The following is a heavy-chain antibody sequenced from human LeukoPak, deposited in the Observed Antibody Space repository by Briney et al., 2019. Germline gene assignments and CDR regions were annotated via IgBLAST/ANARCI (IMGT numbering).Heavy chain of an antibody. D-gene: IGHD3-9*01. CDR2: IKHDGSEK. J-gene: IGHJ4*02. V-gene: IGHV3-7*02. CDR1: GFTFSSYR. CDR3: FKQKTAYEILTGYYRGGYFDY. Sequence: GGSLRLCCAASGFTFSSYRLLWVRQAPGKGLEWVANIKHDGSEKYYVDYVKGQFTISSDHANHSLYLKMISLRDEDTAVFFFFKQKTAYEILTGYYRGGYFDYWGQGTLVTVSS.